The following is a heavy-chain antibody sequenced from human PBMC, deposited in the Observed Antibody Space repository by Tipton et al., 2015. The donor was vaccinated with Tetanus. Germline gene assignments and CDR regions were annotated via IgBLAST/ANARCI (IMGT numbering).Heavy chain of an antibody. J-gene: IGHJ6*02. CDR1: GGTFSSYA. CDR3: ARDTAEHYDFWSGYTYYYYGMDV. CDR2: IIPIFGTA. Sequence: QLVQSGPEVKKPGSSVKVSCKASGGTFSSYAISWVRQAPGQGLEWMGGIIPIFGTANYAQKFQGRVTITRDTSASTAYMELSSLRSEDTAVYYCARDTAEHYDFWSGYTYYYYGMDVWGQGTTVTVSS. D-gene: IGHD3-3*01. V-gene: IGHV1-69*06.